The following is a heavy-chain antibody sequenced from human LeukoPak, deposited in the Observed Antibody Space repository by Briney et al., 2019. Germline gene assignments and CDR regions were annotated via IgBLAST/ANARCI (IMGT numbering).Heavy chain of an antibody. CDR2: ISAYNGNT. V-gene: IGHV1-18*01. CDR3: ARTGGTVVPTALPDY. Sequence: GASVKVSCKASGYTFTSYGISWVRQAPGQGLEWMGWISAYNGNTKYAQKLRGRVTMTTDTSTSTANMELRSLRSDDTAVYYCARTGGTVVPTALPDYWGQGTLVTVSS. D-gene: IGHD2-2*01. J-gene: IGHJ4*02. CDR1: GYTFTSYG.